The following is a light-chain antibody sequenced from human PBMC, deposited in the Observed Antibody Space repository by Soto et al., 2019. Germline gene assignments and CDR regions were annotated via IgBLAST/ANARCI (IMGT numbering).Light chain of an antibody. Sequence: DIQMTHSPSTLSGSVGDRVTITFRASQTTSSWLAWYQQKPGKAPKLLIYKASTLKSGVPSRFSGSGSGTEFTLTISSLQPDDFATYYCQQYNSYPWTFGQGTKVDI. J-gene: IGKJ1*01. CDR2: KAS. CDR3: QQYNSYPWT. CDR1: QTTSSW. V-gene: IGKV1-5*03.